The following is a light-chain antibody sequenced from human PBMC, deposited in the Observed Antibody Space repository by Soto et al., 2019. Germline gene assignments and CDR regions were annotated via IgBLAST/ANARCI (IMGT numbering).Light chain of an antibody. CDR2: GAS. J-gene: IGKJ1*01. V-gene: IGKV3-20*01. CDR3: QHYGNSPT. Sequence: EIVLTQSPGTLSLSPGDGATLSCRASQSVSSGYLAWYQQKPGQAPRRLIYGASRRAGGIPDRFSGSGSGTDFTLSISRLEPEDFAVYWCQHYGNSPTFGQGTRVQIK. CDR1: QSVSSGY.